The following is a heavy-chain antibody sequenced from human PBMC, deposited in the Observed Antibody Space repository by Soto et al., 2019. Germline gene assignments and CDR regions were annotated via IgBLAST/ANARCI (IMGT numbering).Heavy chain of an antibody. CDR3: VTDLNWQGH. CDR2: IKYDGSEE. Sequence: GGSLRLSCVVSGFSFSSVWMTWVRQAPGKGLECVANIKYDGSEEYYVDSVKGRFTISRDNARNSLYLQMNSLRDEDSAVYYCVTDLNWQGHWGQGTLVTVSS. J-gene: IGHJ4*02. V-gene: IGHV3-7*01. CDR1: GFSFSSVW.